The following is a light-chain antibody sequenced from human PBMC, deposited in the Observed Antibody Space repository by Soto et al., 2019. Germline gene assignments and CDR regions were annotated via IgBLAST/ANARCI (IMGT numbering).Light chain of an antibody. CDR1: QSVSSN. V-gene: IGKV3-20*01. J-gene: IGKJ4*01. CDR2: GAS. CDR3: QQYGSSPPLT. Sequence: ESVVMPVVATLSNSPGERVPLYCSASQSVSSNVAWYQQKSGQAPRVLMYGASNRATGIPDRFSGSGSGTDFTLTISRLEPEDFAVYYCQQYGSSPPLTFGGGTKVAIK.